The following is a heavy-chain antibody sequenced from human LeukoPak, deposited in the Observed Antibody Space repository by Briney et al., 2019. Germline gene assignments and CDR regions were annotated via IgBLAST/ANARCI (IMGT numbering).Heavy chain of an antibody. CDR2: ISASGSAT. V-gene: IGHV3-23*01. CDR3: ARPPRAYDILTYMDI. Sequence: GGSLRLSCAASGFIFSNYGMNWVRQAPGKGLEWVAAISASGSATSYADSVRGRFTISRDNSKSTTYPQMNSLRAEDTAVYYCARPPRAYDILTYMDIWGQGTLVTVSS. D-gene: IGHD3-9*01. J-gene: IGHJ4*02. CDR1: GFIFSNYG.